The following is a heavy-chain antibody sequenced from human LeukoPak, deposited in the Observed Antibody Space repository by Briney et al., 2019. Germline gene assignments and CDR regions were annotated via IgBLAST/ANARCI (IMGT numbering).Heavy chain of an antibody. CDR1: GGSISSGGYY. J-gene: IGHJ4*02. Sequence: PSETLSLTCTVSGGSISSGGYYWSRIRQPPGKGLEWIGYIYYSGSTNYNPSLKSRVTISVDTSKNQFSLKLSSVTAADTAVYYCARYYDSSGFSFDYWGQGTLVTVSS. D-gene: IGHD3-22*01. CDR2: IYYSGST. CDR3: ARYYDSSGFSFDY. V-gene: IGHV4-61*08.